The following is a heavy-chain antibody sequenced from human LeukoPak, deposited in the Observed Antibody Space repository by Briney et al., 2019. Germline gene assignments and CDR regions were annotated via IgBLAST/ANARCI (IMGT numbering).Heavy chain of an antibody. CDR2: INSDGSST. D-gene: IGHD3-10*01. J-gene: IGHJ4*02. Sequence: GGSLRLSCAASGFTFSSYCMHWVRHAPGKGLVWVSRINSDGSSTSYADSVKGRFTISRDNAKNTLYLQMNSLRAEDTAVYYWARALAGSGSYSWGQGTLVTVSS. CDR3: ARALAGSGSYS. V-gene: IGHV3-74*01. CDR1: GFTFSSYC.